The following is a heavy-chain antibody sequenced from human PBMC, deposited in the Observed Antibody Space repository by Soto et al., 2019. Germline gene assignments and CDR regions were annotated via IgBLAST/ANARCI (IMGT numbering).Heavy chain of an antibody. CDR1: GFTFTSSA. D-gene: IGHD3-22*01. V-gene: IGHV1-58*01. CDR2: IVVGSGNT. CDR3: AAASLYYYDSSGYY. Sequence: SVKVSCKASGFTFTSSAVQWVRQARGQRLEWIGWIVVGSGNTNYAQKFQERVTITRDMSTSTAYMELSSLRSEDTAVYYCAAASLYYYDSSGYYWGQGTLVTVSS. J-gene: IGHJ4*02.